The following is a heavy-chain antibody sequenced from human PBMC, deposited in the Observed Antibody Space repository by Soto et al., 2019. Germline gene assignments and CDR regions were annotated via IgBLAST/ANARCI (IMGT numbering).Heavy chain of an antibody. D-gene: IGHD5-12*01. V-gene: IGHV3-9*01. J-gene: IGHJ3*01. CDR2: INGNI. CDR3: AKEKSVMNSGYDAFDV. Sequence: GGSLRLSCAASGFTIDSHAMHWVRQAPGKGLEWVAGINGNIDYADSVKGRFSVSRDNAKNSLYLEMNSLRAEDTAVYYCAKEKSVMNSGYDAFDVWGQGTMVTVSS. CDR1: GFTIDSHA.